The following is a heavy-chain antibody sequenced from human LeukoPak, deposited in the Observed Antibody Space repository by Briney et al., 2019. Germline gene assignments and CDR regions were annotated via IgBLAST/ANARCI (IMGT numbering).Heavy chain of an antibody. D-gene: IGHD3-16*01. Sequence: GGSLRLSCAASGFTVSSNYMNWVRQAPGKGLEWVSYISSASGSIYYADSVKGRFTISRDNSKNTLYLQMNSLRAEDTAVYYCARVGVRIGLYWGQGTLVTVSS. V-gene: IGHV3-48*01. J-gene: IGHJ4*02. CDR3: ARVGVRIGLY. CDR1: GFTVSSNY. CDR2: ISSASGSI.